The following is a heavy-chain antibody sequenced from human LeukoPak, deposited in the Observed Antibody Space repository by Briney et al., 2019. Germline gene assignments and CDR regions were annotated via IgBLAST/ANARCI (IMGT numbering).Heavy chain of an antibody. D-gene: IGHD4-23*01. CDR1: GFTFSNYG. Sequence: PGGSLRLSCAASGFTFSNYGMSWVRQAPGKGLEWVSTISGSGGNTYYADSVKGRFTISRDTSKNTLYLQMNSPRAEDTAVYYCAKLGGNVAFWGQGTLVTVSS. CDR2: ISGSGGNT. J-gene: IGHJ4*02. CDR3: AKLGGNVAF. V-gene: IGHV3-23*01.